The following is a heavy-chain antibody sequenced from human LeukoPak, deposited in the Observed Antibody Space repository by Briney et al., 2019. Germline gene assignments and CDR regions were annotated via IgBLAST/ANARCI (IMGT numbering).Heavy chain of an antibody. CDR3: ARVGYCGGDCYYGGDAFGI. CDR2: ISSSGSTI. J-gene: IGHJ3*02. Sequence: GGSLRLSCAASGFTFSSYEMNWVRQAPGKGLEWVSYISSSGSTIYYADSVKGRFTISRDNAKNSLYLQMNSLRAEDTALYYCARVGYCGGDCYYGGDAFGIWGQGTMVTVSS. CDR1: GFTFSSYE. V-gene: IGHV3-48*03. D-gene: IGHD2-21*02.